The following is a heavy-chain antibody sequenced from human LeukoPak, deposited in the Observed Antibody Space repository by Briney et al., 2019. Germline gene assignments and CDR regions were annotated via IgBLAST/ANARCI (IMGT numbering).Heavy chain of an antibody. CDR1: GGSLSGYY. D-gene: IGHD6-25*01. Sequence: SETLSLTCAVYGGSLSGYYWSGIHQPPGKGLEWIGEINHSGSTNYNPSLKSRVTISVDTSKNQFSLKLSSVTAADTAVYYCAREYSSGYYFDYWGQGTLVTVSS. CDR3: AREYSSGYYFDY. V-gene: IGHV4-34*01. J-gene: IGHJ4*02. CDR2: INHSGST.